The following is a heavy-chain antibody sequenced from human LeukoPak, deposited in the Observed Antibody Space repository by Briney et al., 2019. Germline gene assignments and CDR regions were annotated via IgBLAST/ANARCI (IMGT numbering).Heavy chain of an antibody. Sequence: SVKVSCKASGDTFGTFSFNWVRQAPSEGLEWLGGLTPLAGTPNYAQKFQGRLTISADKSTSTVYMVLSRLTSEDTAVYFCAKFWSGYYTDWGQGTLVSVSS. CDR3: AKFWSGYYTD. V-gene: IGHV1-69*06. CDR1: GDTFGTFS. CDR2: LTPLAGTP. J-gene: IGHJ4*02. D-gene: IGHD3-3*01.